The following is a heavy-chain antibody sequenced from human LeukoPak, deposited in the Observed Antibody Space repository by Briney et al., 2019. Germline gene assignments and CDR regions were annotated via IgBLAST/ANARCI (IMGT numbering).Heavy chain of an antibody. CDR1: GFTFNAYA. CDR2: ISGSGDNT. Sequence: GGSLRLSCAASGFTFNAYAMSWVRQAPGKGLEWVSAISGSGDNTYYADSVKGRFTISRDNSKNTLSLQMNSLRAEDTAVYYCATSQKVAGAFDIWGQGTMVTVSS. J-gene: IGHJ3*02. CDR3: ATSQKVAGAFDI. V-gene: IGHV3-23*01.